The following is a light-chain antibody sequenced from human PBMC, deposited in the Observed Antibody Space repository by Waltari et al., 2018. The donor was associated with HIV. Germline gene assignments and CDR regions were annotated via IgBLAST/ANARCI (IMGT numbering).Light chain of an antibody. Sequence: DIQMTQSPPSVSASVGARVTITCRASQGSSTWLAWYQQKPGKAPRVLIYAASTLQSGVPARFSGSGSGTDFTLTISGLQPEDFATYYCQQGDTLPITFGQGTRLEMK. V-gene: IGKV1-12*01. CDR1: QGSSTW. CDR3: QQGDTLPIT. J-gene: IGKJ5*01. CDR2: AAS.